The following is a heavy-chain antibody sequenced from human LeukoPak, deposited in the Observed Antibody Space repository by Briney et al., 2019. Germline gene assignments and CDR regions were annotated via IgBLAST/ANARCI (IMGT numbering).Heavy chain of an antibody. CDR2: IYPGESDT. D-gene: IGHD4-11*01. CDR1: GYSFTSYW. Sequence: GEPLKISCKASGYSFTSYWIGWVRQMPGKGLEWMGIIYPGESDTKYSPSFQGQVTISADKSISTAYLQWGSLKASDTAMYYCARTHSNYMIDYWGQGTLVTVSS. V-gene: IGHV5-51*01. J-gene: IGHJ4*02. CDR3: ARTHSNYMIDY.